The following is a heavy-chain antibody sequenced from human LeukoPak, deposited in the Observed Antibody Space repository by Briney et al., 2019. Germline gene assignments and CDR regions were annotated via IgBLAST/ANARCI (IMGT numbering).Heavy chain of an antibody. J-gene: IGHJ4*02. CDR2: ISGSGGST. CDR1: GFTFSVYG. D-gene: IGHD3-22*01. V-gene: IGHV3-23*01. CDR3: AKEPDSSGYYYGGAVNYFDY. Sequence: PGGSLRLSCAASGFTFSVYGMYWVRQPPGKGLEWVSAISGSGGSTYYADSVKGRFTISRDNSKNTLYLQMNSLRAEDTAVYYCAKEPDSSGYYYGGAVNYFDYWGQGTLVTVSS.